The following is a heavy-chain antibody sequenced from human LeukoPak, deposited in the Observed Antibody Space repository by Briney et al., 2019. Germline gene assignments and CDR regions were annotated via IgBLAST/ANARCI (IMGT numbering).Heavy chain of an antibody. D-gene: IGHD6-19*01. CDR2: ITWNGGTT. CDR1: GFPFGNYG. Sequence: GESLRLSCAASGFPFGNYGMAWVRQAPGKGLEWVAGITWNGGTTAYADSVKGRFTISRDNAKNSLYLQMNSLRAEDTALYYCARDGPVAGVELDQWGQGTLVTVSS. J-gene: IGHJ4*02. V-gene: IGHV3-20*04. CDR3: ARDGPVAGVELDQ.